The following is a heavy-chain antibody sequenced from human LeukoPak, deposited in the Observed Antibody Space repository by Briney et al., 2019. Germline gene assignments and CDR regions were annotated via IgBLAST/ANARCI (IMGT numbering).Heavy chain of an antibody. CDR1: GFTFSSYW. CDR2: IKQDGSEK. Sequence: PGGSPRLSCAASGFTFSSYWMSWVRQAPGKGVEGVANIKQDGSEKYYVESVKGRFTISRDNAKNSLYLQMNSLRAEDTAVYYCARKATYYDILTGYHFDYWGQGTLVTVSS. CDR3: ARKATYYDILTGYHFDY. V-gene: IGHV3-7*03. D-gene: IGHD3-9*01. J-gene: IGHJ4*02.